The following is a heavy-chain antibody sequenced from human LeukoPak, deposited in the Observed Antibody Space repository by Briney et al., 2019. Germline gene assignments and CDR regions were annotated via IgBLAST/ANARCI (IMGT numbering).Heavy chain of an antibody. J-gene: IGHJ4*02. CDR1: GYTFTSYY. D-gene: IGHD6-13*01. Sequence: ASVKVSCKASGYTFTSYYIHWVRQAPGQGLEWMGIINPSGGSTNYAQKFQGRVTMTRDTSTSTVYMELSSLRSEDSAVYYCARGSIIAAAVEFLIDYWGQGTLVTVSS. CDR3: ARGSIIAAAVEFLIDY. V-gene: IGHV1-46*01. CDR2: INPSGGST.